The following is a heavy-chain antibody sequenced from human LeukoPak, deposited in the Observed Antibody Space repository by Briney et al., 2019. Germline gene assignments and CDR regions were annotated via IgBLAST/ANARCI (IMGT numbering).Heavy chain of an antibody. J-gene: IGHJ4*02. Sequence: PSETLSLTCTASGGSISSYYWSWIRQPPGKGLEWIGYIYYSGSTNYNPSLKSRVTISVDTSKNQFSLKLSSVTAADTAVYYCARAHSDIVATIDFDYWGQGTLVTVSS. CDR3: ARAHSDIVATIDFDY. D-gene: IGHD5-12*01. V-gene: IGHV4-59*12. CDR1: GGSISSYY. CDR2: IYYSGST.